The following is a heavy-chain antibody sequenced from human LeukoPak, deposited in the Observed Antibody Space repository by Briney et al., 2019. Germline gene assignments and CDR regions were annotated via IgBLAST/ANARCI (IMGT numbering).Heavy chain of an antibody. D-gene: IGHD3-22*01. CDR1: GGSFSSHY. V-gene: IGHV4-59*10. J-gene: IGHJ4*02. CDR2: IYTSGST. CDR3: ARVTTYYYDSSGYYHEGSYFDY. Sequence: SETLSLTCAVYGGSFSSHYWSWIRQPAGKGLEWIGRIYTSGSTNYNPSLKSRVTMSVDTSKNQFSLKLSSVTAADTAVYYCARVTTYYYDSSGYYHEGSYFDYWGQGTLVTVSS.